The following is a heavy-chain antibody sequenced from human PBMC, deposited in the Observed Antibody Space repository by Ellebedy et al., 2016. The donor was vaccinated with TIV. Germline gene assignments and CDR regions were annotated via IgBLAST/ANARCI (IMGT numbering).Heavy chain of an antibody. CDR1: GFTFSHYW. CDR2: IKQDGSQK. J-gene: IGHJ4*02. CDR3: AAGDGWLSDY. D-gene: IGHD5-24*01. V-gene: IGHV3-7*01. Sequence: GESLKISCAASGFTFSHYWMNWVRQAPGKGLEWVASIKQDGSQKDYVDSVKDRFTISRDNAKNSLYLQMNSLRVGDTGVYYCAAGDGWLSDYWGQGTRVTVSS.